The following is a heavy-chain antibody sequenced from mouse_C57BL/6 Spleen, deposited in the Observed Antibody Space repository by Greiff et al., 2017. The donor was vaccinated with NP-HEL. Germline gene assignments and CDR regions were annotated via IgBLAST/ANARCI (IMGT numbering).Heavy chain of an antibody. CDR2: IYPGDGDT. D-gene: IGHD2-4*01. CDR3: ARARYDYDGFDY. CDR1: GYAFSSSW. Sequence: QVQLQQSGPELVKPGASVKISCKASGYAFSSSWMNWVKQRPGKGLEWIGRIYPGDGDTNYNGKFKGKATLTADKSSSTAYMQLSSLTSEDSAVYFCARARYDYDGFDYWGQGTTLTVSS. J-gene: IGHJ2*01. V-gene: IGHV1-82*01.